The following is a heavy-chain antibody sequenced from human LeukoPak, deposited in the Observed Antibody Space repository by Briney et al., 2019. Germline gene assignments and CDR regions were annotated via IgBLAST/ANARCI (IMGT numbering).Heavy chain of an antibody. J-gene: IGHJ4*02. V-gene: IGHV3-23*01. Sequence: GGSLRLSCAASGFTFSSYAMSWVRQAPGKGLEWVSAISGSGGSTYYADSVKGRFTISRDNSKNTLYLQMNSLRAEDTAVYYCAKDPRYSSGWYSSVSDYWGQGTLVTVSS. CDR2: ISGSGGST. CDR1: GFTFSSYA. D-gene: IGHD6-19*01. CDR3: AKDPRYSSGWYSSVSDY.